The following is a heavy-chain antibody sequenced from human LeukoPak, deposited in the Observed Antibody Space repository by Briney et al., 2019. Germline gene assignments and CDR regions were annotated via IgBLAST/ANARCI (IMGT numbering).Heavy chain of an antibody. V-gene: IGHV4-59*01. Sequence: SETLSLTCTVSGGSISSYYWSWIRQPPGKGLEWIGYIYYSGSTNYNPSLKSRVTISVDTSKNQFSLKLSSVIAADTAVYYCARVSGYDWESFYDYWGQGTLVTVAS. CDR1: GGSISSYY. D-gene: IGHD5-12*01. CDR2: IYYSGST. J-gene: IGHJ4*02. CDR3: ARVSGYDWESFYDY.